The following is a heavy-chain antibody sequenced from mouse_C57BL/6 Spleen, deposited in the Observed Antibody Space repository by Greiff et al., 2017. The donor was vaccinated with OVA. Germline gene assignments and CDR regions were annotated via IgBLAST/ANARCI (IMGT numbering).Heavy chain of an antibody. D-gene: IGHD2-14*01. CDR2: IRSKSNNYAT. V-gene: IGHV10-1*01. CDR3: LRGYFVCAMDY. J-gene: IGHJ4*01. Sequence: EVQGVESGGGLVQPKGSLKLSCAASGFSFNTYAMNWVRQAPGKGLEWVARIRSKSNNYATYYADSGKDRFTISRDDSESMLYLQMHNLNPEDTAMYYCLRGYFVCAMDYWGQGTSVTVSS. CDR1: GFSFNTYA.